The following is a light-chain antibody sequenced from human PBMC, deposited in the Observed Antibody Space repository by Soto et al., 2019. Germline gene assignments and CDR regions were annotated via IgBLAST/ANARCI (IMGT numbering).Light chain of an antibody. Sequence: DIQMTQSPSSLSASVGDRVTITCQASQDISNYLNWYQQKPGKAPKLLIYDASNLETGVPSRFSGRGSGTDFTFTSSSLQPEDIAKYYCQQYDNLPFGGGTKVEIK. CDR3: QQYDNLP. V-gene: IGKV1-33*01. J-gene: IGKJ4*01. CDR1: QDISNY. CDR2: DAS.